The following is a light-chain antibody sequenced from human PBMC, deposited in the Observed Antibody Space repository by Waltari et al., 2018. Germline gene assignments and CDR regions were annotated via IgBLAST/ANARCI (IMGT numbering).Light chain of an antibody. J-gene: IGLJ3*02. V-gene: IGLV1-44*01. Sequence: QSVLTQPPSASGTPGQSVTISCSGGASHPGGHLVNWYQQLPGKAPKLLIYRSDLRPSGVPDRFSGSKSGTSASLAISGLQSEDEADYFCASWDDSLNGHWVFGGGTKVTVL. CDR3: ASWDDSLNGHWV. CDR2: RSD. CDR1: ASHPGGHL.